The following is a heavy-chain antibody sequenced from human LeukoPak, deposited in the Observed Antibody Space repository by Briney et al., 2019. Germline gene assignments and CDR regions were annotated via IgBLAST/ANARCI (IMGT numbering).Heavy chain of an antibody. CDR1: GYTFTSYG. V-gene: IGHV1-18*01. CDR2: ISAYNGNT. D-gene: IGHD3-9*01. Sequence: ASVKVSCKASGYTFTSYGISWVRQAPGQGLEWMGWISAYNGNTNYAQKLQGRVTMTTDTSTSTAYMELRSLRSDDTAVYYCATDRHYDILTGYLDAFDIWGQGTMVTVSS. J-gene: IGHJ3*02. CDR3: ATDRHYDILTGYLDAFDI.